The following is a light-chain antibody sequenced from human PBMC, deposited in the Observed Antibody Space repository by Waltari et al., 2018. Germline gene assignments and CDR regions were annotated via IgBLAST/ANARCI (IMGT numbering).Light chain of an antibody. CDR1: HSISWW. CDR2: KAT. Sequence: DIQMTQSPSTLSDSVGDTVTLTRRASHSISWWLAWYQQKPGKAPKLLIYKATIVQFGGPSRFRGSASGTEFTLTSTALQPDYFSTYYCQQYDRRTTTFGQGTKVEIK. V-gene: IGKV1-5*03. J-gene: IGKJ1*01. CDR3: QQYDRRTTT.